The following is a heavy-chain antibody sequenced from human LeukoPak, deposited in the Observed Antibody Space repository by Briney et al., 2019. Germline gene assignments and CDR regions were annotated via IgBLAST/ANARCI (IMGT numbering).Heavy chain of an antibody. J-gene: IGHJ6*03. D-gene: IGHD2-2*02. CDR2: ISSSGSTI. CDR3: ASNLPYCSSTSCYTPQGDYYYMDV. Sequence: GGSLRLSCAASGFTFSSYEMNWVRQAPGEGLEWVSYISSSGSTIYYAESVKGRFTISRDNAKNSLYLQMNSLRAEDTAVYYCASNLPYCSSTSCYTPQGDYYYMDVWGKGTTVTVSS. CDR1: GFTFSSYE. V-gene: IGHV3-48*03.